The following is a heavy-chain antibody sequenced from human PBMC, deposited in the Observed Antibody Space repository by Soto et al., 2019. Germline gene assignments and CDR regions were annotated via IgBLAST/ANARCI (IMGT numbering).Heavy chain of an antibody. CDR1: GYDFTRNW. V-gene: IGHV5-51*01. Sequence: PGESLKSSCETSGYDFTRNWIGWVRQRPGKGLEWVGLVYPRGSDTRYSPSFRGHVSMSADESVRTAYLQWTSLEASDTAIYYCARQFCTTTDCSMSFDNWGQGTQDPVSS. CDR3: ARQFCTTTDCSMSFDN. CDR2: VYPRGSDT. D-gene: IGHD2-8*01. J-gene: IGHJ4*02.